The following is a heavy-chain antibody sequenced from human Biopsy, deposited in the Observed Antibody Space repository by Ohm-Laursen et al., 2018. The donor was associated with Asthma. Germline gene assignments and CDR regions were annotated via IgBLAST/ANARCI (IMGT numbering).Heavy chain of an antibody. D-gene: IGHD6-19*01. V-gene: IGHV1-69*13. Sequence: ASVKVSCKASGGTFSNFAISWVRQAPGQGLEWLGGIMTVFGTTNYAQKVQGRVTITADESTSTAYMEVTSLRSEDTAIYYCARCQVGYSSGWSLLLKKIYYSGMDVWGQGTAVTVSS. CDR1: GGTFSNFA. CDR2: IMTVFGTT. J-gene: IGHJ6*02. CDR3: ARCQVGYSSGWSLLLKKIYYSGMDV.